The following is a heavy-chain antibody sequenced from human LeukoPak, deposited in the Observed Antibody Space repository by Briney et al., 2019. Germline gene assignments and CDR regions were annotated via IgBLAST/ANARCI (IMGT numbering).Heavy chain of an antibody. V-gene: IGHV1-8*01. J-gene: IGHJ4*02. CDR3: ARGGDCSSTSCYEFDY. D-gene: IGHD2-2*01. CDR2: TNPNSGNT. CDR1: GYTFTSYD. Sequence: ASVKVSCKASGYTFTSYDINWVRQATGQGLEWMGWTNPNSGNTGYAQKFQGRVTMTRNTSISTAYMELSSLRSEDTAVYYCARGGDCSSTSCYEFDYWGQGTLVTVSS.